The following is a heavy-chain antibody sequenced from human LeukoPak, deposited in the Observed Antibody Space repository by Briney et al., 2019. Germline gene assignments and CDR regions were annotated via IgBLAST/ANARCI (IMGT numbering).Heavy chain of an antibody. CDR3: ARLNVLNNSVLHHFDR. V-gene: IGHV4-59*08. Sequence: KPSETLSLTCTVSGGSISDYYWSWIRQPPGKGLEWIAYINYSGNTDYNPSLKSRVTISVDTSKNHFSLKLNSVTAADTAVYYCARLNVLNNSVLHHFDRWGQGTLVTVSS. D-gene: IGHD1/OR15-1a*01. J-gene: IGHJ4*02. CDR1: GGSISDYY. CDR2: INYSGNT.